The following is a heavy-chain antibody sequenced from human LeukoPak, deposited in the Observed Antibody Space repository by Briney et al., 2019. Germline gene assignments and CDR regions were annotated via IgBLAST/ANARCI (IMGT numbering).Heavy chain of an antibody. J-gene: IGHJ3*02. CDR2: MNPNSGNT. CDR3: ARARHYYDSSGYYPDAFDI. CDR1: GYTFTSYD. V-gene: IGHV1-8*03. D-gene: IGHD3-22*01. Sequence: ASVKVSCKASGYTFTSYDINWVRQATGQGLEWMGWMNPNSGNTGYAQKFQGRVTITRNTSISTAYMELSSLRSDDTAVYYCARARHYYDSSGYYPDAFDIWGQGTMVTVSS.